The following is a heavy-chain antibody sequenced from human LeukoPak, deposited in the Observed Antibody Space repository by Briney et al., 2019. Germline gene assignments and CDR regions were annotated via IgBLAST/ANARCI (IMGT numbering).Heavy chain of an antibody. D-gene: IGHD6-19*01. Sequence: SEALSLTCTVSGGSISSYYWSWIRQPPGKGLEWIGYIYYSGSTNYNPSLKSRVTISVDTSKNQFSLKLSSVTAADTAVYYCARQERHYSSGWYSEYYFDYWGQGTLVTVSS. CDR3: ARQERHYSSGWYSEYYFDY. CDR2: IYYSGST. V-gene: IGHV4-59*08. J-gene: IGHJ4*02. CDR1: GGSISSYY.